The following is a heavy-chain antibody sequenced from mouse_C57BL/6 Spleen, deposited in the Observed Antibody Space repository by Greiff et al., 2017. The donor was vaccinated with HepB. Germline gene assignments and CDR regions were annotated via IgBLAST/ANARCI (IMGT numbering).Heavy chain of an antibody. V-gene: IGHV5-9*01. CDR1: GFTFSSYT. CDR2: ISGGGGNT. Sequence: EVKLMESGGGLVKPGGSLKLSCAASGFTFSSYTMSWVRQTPEKRLEWVATISGGGGNTYYPDSVKGRFTISRDNAKNTLYLRMSSLRCEDTSLYYCARDWGWFAYWGQGTLVTVSA. D-gene: IGHD4-1*01. J-gene: IGHJ3*01. CDR3: ARDWGWFAY.